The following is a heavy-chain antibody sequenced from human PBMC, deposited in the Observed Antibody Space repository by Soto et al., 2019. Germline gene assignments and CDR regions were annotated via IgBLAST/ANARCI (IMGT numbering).Heavy chain of an antibody. V-gene: IGHV3-7*03. CDR2: IKEDGSDT. J-gene: IGHJ4*02. D-gene: IGHD6-13*01. CDR3: AKSTLAPAGVPYYFDY. CDR1: GFNFNSHW. Sequence: GGFLRLSCAASGFNFNSHWMNWVRQAPGKGLEWVANIKEDGSDTNYVHSVKGRFTVSRDDAKNTLYLQMNSLRAEDTAVYYCAKSTLAPAGVPYYFDYWGQGTLVTVSS.